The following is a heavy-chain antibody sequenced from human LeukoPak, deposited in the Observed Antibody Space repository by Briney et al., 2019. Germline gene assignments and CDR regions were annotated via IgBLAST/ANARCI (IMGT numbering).Heavy chain of an antibody. D-gene: IGHD3-22*01. J-gene: IGHJ1*01. CDR1: GGSISSYY. V-gene: IGHV4-4*07. Sequence: SETLSLTCTVSGGSISSYYWSWIRQPAGKGLEWIGRIYTSGSTNYNPSLKSRVTISVDKSKNQFSLKLSSVTAADTAVYYCVGSGYYCAEYFQHWGQGTLVTVSS. CDR2: IYTSGST. CDR3: VGSGYYCAEYFQH.